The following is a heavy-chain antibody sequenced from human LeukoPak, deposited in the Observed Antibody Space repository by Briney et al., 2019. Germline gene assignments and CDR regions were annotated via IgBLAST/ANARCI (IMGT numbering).Heavy chain of an antibody. Sequence: PSETLSLTCAVYGGSFSGYYWSWIRQPPGKGLEWIGEINHSGSTNYNPSLKSRVTISVDTSKNQFSLKLSSVTAADTAVYYCARHSYYDSSGYYYFDYWGQGTLVTVSS. CDR1: GGSFSGYY. V-gene: IGHV4-34*01. D-gene: IGHD3-22*01. CDR3: ARHSYYDSSGYYYFDY. CDR2: INHSGST. J-gene: IGHJ4*02.